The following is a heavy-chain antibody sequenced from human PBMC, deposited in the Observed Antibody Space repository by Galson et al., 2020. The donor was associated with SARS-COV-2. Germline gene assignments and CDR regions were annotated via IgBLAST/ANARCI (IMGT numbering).Heavy chain of an antibody. Sequence: SETLSLTCTVSGGSISSGGYYWSWIRQHPGKGLEWIGYIYYSGSTYYNPSLKSRVTISVDTSKNQFSLKLSSVTAADTAVYYCARDAYSSGWYFFQHWGQGTLVTVSS. J-gene: IGHJ1*01. CDR1: GGSISSGGYY. D-gene: IGHD6-19*01. CDR2: IYYSGST. CDR3: ARDAYSSGWYFFQH. V-gene: IGHV4-31*03.